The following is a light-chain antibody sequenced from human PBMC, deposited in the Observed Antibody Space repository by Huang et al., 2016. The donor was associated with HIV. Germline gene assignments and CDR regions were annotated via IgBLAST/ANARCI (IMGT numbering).Light chain of an antibody. CDR2: KVS. Sequence: DVVMTQSPLSLPVTLGQPASISCRSSQSLVNSDGNTYLNWFQQRPGQSPRRLIYKVSNRDSWVPDRFSGSGSGTDFTLRINNVEAEDVGIYYCMQGTHWPPWTFGQGTKVEIK. V-gene: IGKV2-30*01. CDR3: MQGTHWPPWT. J-gene: IGKJ1*01. CDR1: QSLVNSDGNTY.